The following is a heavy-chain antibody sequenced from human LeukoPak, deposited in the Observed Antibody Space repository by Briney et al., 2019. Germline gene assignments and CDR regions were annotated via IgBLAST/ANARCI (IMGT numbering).Heavy chain of an antibody. CDR1: GGSISSYY. D-gene: IGHD6-13*01. J-gene: IGHJ5*02. Sequence: SETLSLTCTVSGGSISSYYWSWIRQPPRKGLEWIGYIYYSGSTNYSPSLKSRVTISVDTSENQFSLKLSSVTAADTAVYYCARRGYSSGWYESNWFDPWGQGTLVTVSS. V-gene: IGHV4-59*08. CDR3: ARRGYSSGWYESNWFDP. CDR2: IYYSGST.